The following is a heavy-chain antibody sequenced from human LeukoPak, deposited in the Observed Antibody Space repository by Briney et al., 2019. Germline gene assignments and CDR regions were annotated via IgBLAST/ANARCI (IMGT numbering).Heavy chain of an antibody. J-gene: IGHJ4*02. D-gene: IGHD1-26*01. V-gene: IGHV3-11*01. Sequence: GGSLRLSCAASGFTFGDYYMSWIRQAPGKGLEWVSYISSSGSTIYYADSVKGRFTISRDNAKNSLYLQMNSLRAEDTAVYYCARDPEVGTTWSTFDYWGQGTLVTVSS. CDR3: ARDPEVGTTWSTFDY. CDR2: ISSSGSTI. CDR1: GFTFGDYY.